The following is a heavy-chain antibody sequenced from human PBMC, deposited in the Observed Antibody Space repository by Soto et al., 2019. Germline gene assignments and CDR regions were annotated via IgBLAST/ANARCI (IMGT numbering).Heavy chain of an antibody. Sequence: KPXETLSLTCTISGCSISVYYWSWIRQSPGQGLEWIGYIYDSGSPYYNPSLKTRVTISADTSKNQISLKLTSATAADTAVYFCARGVGSSPPRHWGRETLVTV. V-gene: IGHV4-59*01. CDR1: GCSISVYY. CDR2: IYDSGSP. J-gene: IGHJ4*02. D-gene: IGHD1-26*01. CDR3: ARGVGSSPPRH.